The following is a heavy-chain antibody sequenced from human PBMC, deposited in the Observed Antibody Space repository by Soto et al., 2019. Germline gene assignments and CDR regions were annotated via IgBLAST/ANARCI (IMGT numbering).Heavy chain of an antibody. Sequence: ASVKVSCKASGYTFTSYYMHWVRQAPGQGLEWMGIINPSGGSTSYAQKCQGRVTRTRDTSTSTVYMELSSLRSEDMAVYYCARASRDGPFDYWGQGTLVTVSS. D-gene: IGHD6-13*01. CDR3: ARASRDGPFDY. CDR2: INPSGGST. CDR1: GYTFTSYY. V-gene: IGHV1-46*01. J-gene: IGHJ4*02.